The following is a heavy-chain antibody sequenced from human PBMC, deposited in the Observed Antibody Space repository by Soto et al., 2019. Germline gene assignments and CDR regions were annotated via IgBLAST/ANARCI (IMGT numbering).Heavy chain of an antibody. CDR3: ARDPARPYDAFDI. CDR2: IYHSGST. Sequence: SETLSLTCAVSGGSISSGGYSWSWIRQPPGKGLEWIGYIYHSGSTYYNPSLKSRVTISVDRSKNQFSLKLSSVTAADTAVYYCARDPARPYDAFDIWGQGTMVTVSS. CDR1: GGSISSGGYS. D-gene: IGHD6-6*01. V-gene: IGHV4-30-2*01. J-gene: IGHJ3*02.